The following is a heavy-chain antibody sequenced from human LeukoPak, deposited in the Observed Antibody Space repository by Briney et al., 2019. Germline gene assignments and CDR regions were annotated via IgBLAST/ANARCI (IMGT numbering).Heavy chain of an antibody. Sequence: GGSLRLSCAASGFTFSSYEMNWVRQAPGKGLEWVSYISSSGSTIYYADSVKGRFTISRDNAKNSLYLQMNSLRAEDTAVYYCARGYRWLQLSIRCPFDYWGQGTLVTVSS. CDR2: ISSSGSTI. CDR3: ARGYRWLQLSIRCPFDY. CDR1: GFTFSSYE. V-gene: IGHV3-48*03. J-gene: IGHJ4*02. D-gene: IGHD5-24*01.